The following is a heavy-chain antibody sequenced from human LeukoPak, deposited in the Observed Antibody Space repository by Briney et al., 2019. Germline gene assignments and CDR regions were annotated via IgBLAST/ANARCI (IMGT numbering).Heavy chain of an antibody. CDR2: INPNSGGT. CDR3: ARPIGYYDSSGYYSRESYYYYMDV. J-gene: IGHJ6*03. Sequence: GASVKVSCKASGYTFTSYDINWVRQATGQGLEWMGRINPNSGGTNYAQKFQGRVTMTRDTSISTAYMELSRLRSDDTAVYYCARPIGYYDSSGYYSRESYYYYMDVWGKGTTVTVSS. D-gene: IGHD3-22*01. CDR1: GYTFTSYD. V-gene: IGHV1-2*06.